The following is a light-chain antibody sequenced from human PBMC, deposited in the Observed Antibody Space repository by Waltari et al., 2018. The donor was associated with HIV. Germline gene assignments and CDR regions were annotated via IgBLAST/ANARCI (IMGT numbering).Light chain of an antibody. CDR3: AAWDDNLGGL. CDR2: SDY. CDR1: HSNVGSHF. V-gene: IGLV1-47*01. J-gene: IGLJ2*01. Sequence: QSMLIQSPSVSATPGQAVSISCSGIHSNVGSHFVSCYQRPPDMAPPLVIYSDYHPPSGVPARFSGSKSGTSASLPINGLRSEDDAEYYCAAWDDNLGGLFGGGTKVTVL.